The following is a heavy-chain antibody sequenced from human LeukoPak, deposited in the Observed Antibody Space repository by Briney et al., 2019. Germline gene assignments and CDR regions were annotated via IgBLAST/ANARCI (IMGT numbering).Heavy chain of an antibody. CDR3: ARANGPTGDGDSWFDP. V-gene: IGHV4-38-2*02. CDR2: VYHSGST. Sequence: PSETLSLTCTVSGYSISSGYYWGWIRQPPGKGLEWIGSVYHSGSTFYNPSLRSRLTISVDTSKNQFSLKLSSVTAADTAVYYCARANGPTGDGDSWFDPWGQGTLVTVSS. CDR1: GYSISSGYY. J-gene: IGHJ5*02. D-gene: IGHD1-1*01.